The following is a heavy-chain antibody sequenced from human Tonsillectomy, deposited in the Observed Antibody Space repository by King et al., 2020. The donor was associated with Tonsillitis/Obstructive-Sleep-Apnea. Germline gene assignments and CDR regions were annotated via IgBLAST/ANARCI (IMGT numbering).Heavy chain of an antibody. J-gene: IGHJ3*02. CDR3: AKASGSYFRGEAFEI. V-gene: IGHV3-30*18. D-gene: IGHD1-26*01. CDR1: GFTFSNYG. Sequence: VQLVESGGGVVQPGRSLRLSCAASGFTFSNYGMHWVRQAPGKGLEWVAVISYDGSDKYYADSVKGRFTISRDNSKNTLYVEMNSLRAEDTAVYYCAKASGSYFRGEAFEIWGEGKLVTVSS. CDR2: ISYDGSDK.